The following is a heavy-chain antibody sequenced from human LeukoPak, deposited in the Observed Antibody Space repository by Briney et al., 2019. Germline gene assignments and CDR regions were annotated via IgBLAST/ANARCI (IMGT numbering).Heavy chain of an antibody. D-gene: IGHD6-19*01. J-gene: IGHJ4*02. CDR3: VRHSSGWHYFDY. Sequence: SETLSLTCTVSGGSISSRSYYWGWIRQPPGKGLEWIGSIYYSGSTYYNPSLKSRVTISVDTSKNQFSLKLWSVTAADTAVYHCVRHSSGWHYFDYWGQGTLVTVSS. CDR2: IYYSGST. V-gene: IGHV4-39*01. CDR1: GGSISSRSYY.